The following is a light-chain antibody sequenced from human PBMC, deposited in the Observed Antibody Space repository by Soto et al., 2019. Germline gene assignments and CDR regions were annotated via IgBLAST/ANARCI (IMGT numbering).Light chain of an antibody. CDR1: QGISNY. J-gene: IGKJ1*01. V-gene: IGKV1-27*01. Sequence: DIQMTQSPSSLSASLGDRVTITCRASQGISNYLAWYQQKPGKVPNLLIYGASTLHSGVPSRFSGRGSGTEFTLTISSLQPDDFATYYCQQYNSYSPWTFGQGTKVEIK. CDR2: GAS. CDR3: QQYNSYSPWT.